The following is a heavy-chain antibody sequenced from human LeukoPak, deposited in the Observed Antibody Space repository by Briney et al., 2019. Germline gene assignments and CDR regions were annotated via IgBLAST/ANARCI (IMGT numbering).Heavy chain of an antibody. CDR2: ISAYNGNT. J-gene: IGHJ5*02. Sequence: GASVKVSCKASGYTFTSYGISWVRQAPGQGLEWMGWISAYNGNTNYAQKFQGRVTMTTGTSTSTVYMEVRGLRSDDTAMYYCARDVGITVADSFDPWGQGTLVTVSS. V-gene: IGHV1-18*01. CDR1: GYTFTSYG. D-gene: IGHD6-13*01. CDR3: ARDVGITVADSFDP.